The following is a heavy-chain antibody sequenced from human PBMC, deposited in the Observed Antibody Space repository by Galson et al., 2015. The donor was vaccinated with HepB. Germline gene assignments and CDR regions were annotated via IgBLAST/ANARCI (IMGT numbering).Heavy chain of an antibody. Sequence: SLRLSCAASGFIFTNHWMSWVRQAPGKGLEWVANINQDGSDKYSVDSVKGRLAISRDNTKKSLYLQMSSLRAEDTAVYYCARERSYFRDSFDIWGQGTMVTVSS. V-gene: IGHV3-7*03. CDR3: ARERSYFRDSFDI. CDR2: INQDGSDK. CDR1: GFIFTNHW. J-gene: IGHJ3*02. D-gene: IGHD1-26*01.